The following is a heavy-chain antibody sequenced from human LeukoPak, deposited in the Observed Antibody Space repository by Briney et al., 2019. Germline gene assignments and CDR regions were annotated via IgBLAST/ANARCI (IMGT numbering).Heavy chain of an antibody. CDR3: ARVNGLGRSGNFDY. V-gene: IGHV1-46*01. Sequence: ASETVSCTASGNTFTNYYMHWVRQAPGQGLEWMGIINPIDGGTTYAQKFQGRVAMTRDTSTSTVYVELSSLRSEDTAVYYCARVNGLGRSGNFDYWGQGTLVTVSS. J-gene: IGHJ4*02. D-gene: IGHD3-3*01. CDR1: GNTFTNYY. CDR2: INPIDGGT.